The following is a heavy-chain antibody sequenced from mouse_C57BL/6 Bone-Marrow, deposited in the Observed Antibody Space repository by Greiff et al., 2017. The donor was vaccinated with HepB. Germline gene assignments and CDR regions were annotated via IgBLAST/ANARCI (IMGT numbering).Heavy chain of an antibody. Sequence: EVQVVESEGGLVQPGSSMKLSCTASGFTFSDYYMAWVRQVPEKGLEWVANINYDGSSTYYLDSLKSRFIISRDNAKNILYLQMSSLKSEDTATYYCARVYDGYPYYAMDYWGQGTSVTVSS. J-gene: IGHJ4*01. D-gene: IGHD2-3*01. CDR1: GFTFSDYY. CDR3: ARVYDGYPYYAMDY. V-gene: IGHV5-16*01. CDR2: INYDGSST.